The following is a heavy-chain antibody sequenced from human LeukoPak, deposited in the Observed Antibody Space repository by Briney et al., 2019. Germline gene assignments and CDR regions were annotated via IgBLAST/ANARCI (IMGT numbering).Heavy chain of an antibody. CDR1: GYTLTELS. J-gene: IGHJ3*02. CDR2: FDPEDGET. V-gene: IGHV1-24*01. CDR3: ATAGPFLLEMVRGVPRAFDI. D-gene: IGHD3-10*01. Sequence: ASVKVSCKVSGYTLTELSMHWVRQAPGKGLEWKGGFDPEDGETIYAQKFQGRVTMTEDTSTDTAYMELSSLRSEDTAVYYCATAGPFLLEMVRGVPRAFDIWGQGTMVTVSS.